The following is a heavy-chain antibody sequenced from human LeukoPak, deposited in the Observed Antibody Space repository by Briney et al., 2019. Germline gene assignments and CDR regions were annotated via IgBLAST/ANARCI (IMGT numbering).Heavy chain of an antibody. V-gene: IGHV3-53*01. J-gene: IGHJ3*02. CDR2: IYSGGKT. CDR3: ARVRGDSRGNAFDI. CDR1: GLFVSSDY. D-gene: IGHD2-15*01. Sequence: GGSLRLSCAVSGLFVSSDYMTWVRQAPGKGLEWVSLIYSGGKTYYTDSVKGRFTISRGNSNKTLFLQMNGLRAEDTAVYYCARVRGDSRGNAFDIWGQGTMVTVS.